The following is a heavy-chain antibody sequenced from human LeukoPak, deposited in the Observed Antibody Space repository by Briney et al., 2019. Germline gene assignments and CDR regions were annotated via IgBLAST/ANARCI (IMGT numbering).Heavy chain of an antibody. J-gene: IGHJ5*02. D-gene: IGHD3-10*01. CDR1: GFSLGTRGMG. V-gene: IGHV2-5*02. Sequence: SGPTLVNPTQTLTLTCTFSGFSLGTRGMGVGWIRQPPGKALEWLSLIYWDGDERYSPSLKTRLSITKDTSKNQVVLTMTNMDPVDTATYYCAGIGDYNGSGNHATFDPWGQGTLVTVSS. CDR3: AGIGDYNGSGNHATFDP. CDR2: IYWDGDE.